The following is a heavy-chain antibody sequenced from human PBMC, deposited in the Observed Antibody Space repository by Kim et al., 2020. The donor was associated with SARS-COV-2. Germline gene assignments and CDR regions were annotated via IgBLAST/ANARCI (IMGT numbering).Heavy chain of an antibody. CDR1: GFSLSTSGMC. V-gene: IGHV2-70*01. CDR2: IDWDDDK. D-gene: IGHD6-19*01. CDR3: ARMTVAGTGGNYYHGMDV. Sequence: SGPTLVNPTQTLTLTCTFSGFSLSTSGMCVSWIRQPPGKALEWLALIDWDDDKYYSTSLKTRLTISKDTSKNQVVLTMTNMDPVDTATYYCARMTVAGTGGNYYHGMDVWGQGTTVTVSS. J-gene: IGHJ6*02.